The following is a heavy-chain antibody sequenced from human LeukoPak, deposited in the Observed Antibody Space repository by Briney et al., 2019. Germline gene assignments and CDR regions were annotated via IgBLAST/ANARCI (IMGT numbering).Heavy chain of an antibody. CDR2: IWYDGSNK. J-gene: IGHJ4*02. V-gene: IGHV3-33*01. CDR1: GFTLSSYG. Sequence: GGSLRLSCAASGFTLSSYGMHWVRQAPGKGLEWVAVIWYDGSNKYYADSVKGRFTISRDNSKNTLYLQMNSLRAEDTAVYYCARDPFYYNRSGYYPYYFDYWGQGTLVTVSS. D-gene: IGHD3-22*01. CDR3: ARDPFYYNRSGYYPYYFDY.